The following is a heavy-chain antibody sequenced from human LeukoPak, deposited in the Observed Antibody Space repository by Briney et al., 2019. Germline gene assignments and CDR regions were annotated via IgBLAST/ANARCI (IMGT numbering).Heavy chain of an antibody. J-gene: IGHJ4*02. CDR2: IYYSGST. CDR1: GGSISSYY. D-gene: IGHD3-3*01. V-gene: IGHV4-59*01. Sequence: SETLSLTCTVSGGSISSYYWSWIRQPPGKGLEWIGYIYYSGSTNYNPSLKSRVTISVDTSKNQFSLKLSSVTAADTAVYYCARPIFGVVMDWGQGTLVTVSS. CDR3: ARPIFGVVMD.